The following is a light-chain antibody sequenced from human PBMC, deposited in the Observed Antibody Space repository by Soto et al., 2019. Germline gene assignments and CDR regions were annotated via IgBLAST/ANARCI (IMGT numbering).Light chain of an antibody. V-gene: IGKV1-5*01. CDR1: QSVGSW. CDR3: QQYDNYPLT. CDR2: DVS. J-gene: IGKJ4*01. Sequence: DIPMTQSPSTLAASVGDRVTTTCRASQSVGSWLAWYQQKPGTAPKLLIYDVSTLESGVPSRFSGSGSGTEFTLTIISLQPDDFATYYCQQYDNYPLTFGGGTKVEIK.